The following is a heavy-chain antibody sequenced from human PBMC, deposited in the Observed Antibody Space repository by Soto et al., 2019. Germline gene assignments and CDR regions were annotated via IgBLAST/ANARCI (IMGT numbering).Heavy chain of an antibody. CDR1: GDSVSSNGAC. V-gene: IGHV6-1*01. CDR3: VRVSCSGGTCLDGMDV. D-gene: IGHD2-15*01. CDR2: TYYRSKWFY. J-gene: IGHJ6*02. Sequence: SQTLSLTCGISGDSVSSNGACWNWIRQSPSRGLEWLGRTYYRSKWFYDYAPSVESRMSITPDTSRNQFPLQLTSVSPEDTAVYYCVRVSCSGGTCLDGMDVWGQGTTVTVS.